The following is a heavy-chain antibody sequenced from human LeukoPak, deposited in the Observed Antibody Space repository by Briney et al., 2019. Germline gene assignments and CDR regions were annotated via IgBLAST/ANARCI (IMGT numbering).Heavy chain of an antibody. CDR2: IYHSGST. CDR1: GGSISSGGYS. J-gene: IGHJ1*01. V-gene: IGHV4-30-2*01. CDR3: ARGGGVVTEYFQH. Sequence: PSETLSLTCAVSGGSISSGGYSWSWIRQPPGKGLEWIGYIYHSGSTYYNPSLKSRVTISVDRSKNQFSLKLSSVTAADTAVYYCARGGGVVTEYFQHWGQGTLVTVSS. D-gene: IGHD3-3*01.